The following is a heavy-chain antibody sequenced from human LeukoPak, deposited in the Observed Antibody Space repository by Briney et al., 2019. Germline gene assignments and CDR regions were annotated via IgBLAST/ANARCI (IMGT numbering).Heavy chain of an antibody. V-gene: IGHV3-9*01. CDR2: ISWNSGSI. CDR3: AELGITMIGGV. D-gene: IGHD3-10*02. CDR1: GFTFDDYA. J-gene: IGHJ6*04. Sequence: GGSLRLSCAASGFTFDDYAMHWVRHAPGKGLEWVSGISWNSGSIGYADSVKGRFTISRDNAKNSLYLQMNSLRAEDTAVYYCAELGITMIGGVWGKGTTVTISS.